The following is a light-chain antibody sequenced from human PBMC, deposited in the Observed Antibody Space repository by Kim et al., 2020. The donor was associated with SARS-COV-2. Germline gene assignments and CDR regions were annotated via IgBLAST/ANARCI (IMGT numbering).Light chain of an antibody. J-gene: IGLJ2*01. CDR2: DVT. V-gene: IGLV2-23*02. CDR3: CSYGGYTTNVI. CDR1: TRDVGNYNL. Sequence: QSVLTQPASVSGSPGQSITISCTGTTRDVGNYNLVSWYQQHPGKAPKLMIYDVTERPSGVSNRFSGSKSGYTASLTISGLQTEDEADYYCCSYGGYTTNVIFGGGTQLTVL.